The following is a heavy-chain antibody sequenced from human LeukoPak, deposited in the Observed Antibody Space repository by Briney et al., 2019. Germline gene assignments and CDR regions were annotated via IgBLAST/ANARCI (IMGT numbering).Heavy chain of an antibody. Sequence: ASVKVSCKASGYTFTGYYMHWVRQAPGQGLEWMGWINPNSGGTNYSQKFQGRVTITRDTSISTAYMELSRLRSDDTAVYYCARDDYGDRGDYWGQGTLVTVSS. J-gene: IGHJ4*02. CDR3: ARDDYGDRGDY. CDR2: INPNSGGT. V-gene: IGHV1-2*02. CDR1: GYTFTGYY. D-gene: IGHD4-17*01.